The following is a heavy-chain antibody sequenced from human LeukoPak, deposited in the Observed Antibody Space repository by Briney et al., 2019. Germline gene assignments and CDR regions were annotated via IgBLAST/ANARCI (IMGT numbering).Heavy chain of an antibody. CDR2: ISDSGSIT. CDR1: GFAFSSQA. D-gene: IGHD6-19*01. J-gene: IGHJ4*02. CDR3: AKDARRTSGWYFFDY. V-gene: IGHV3-23*01. Sequence: GGSLRLSCAASGFAFSSQAMGWVRQAPGKGLEWVSVISDSGSITYYADSVKGRFTISRDNSKNTLFLQMNSLRAGDKAVYYCAKDARRTSGWYFFDYWGQGTLVTVSS.